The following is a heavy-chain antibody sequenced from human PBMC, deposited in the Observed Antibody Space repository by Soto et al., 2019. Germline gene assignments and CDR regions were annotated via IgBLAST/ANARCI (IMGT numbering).Heavy chain of an antibody. J-gene: IGHJ4*02. D-gene: IGHD5-12*01. CDR3: ARDKSGPADY. V-gene: IGHV3-74*01. CDR1: GFIFSNYW. CDR2: IYSDGRTT. Sequence: SLRLSCAASGFIFSNYWMHWVRQVPGKGLVWVSCIYSDGRTTTYADSVKGRFTISRDNAKNTVYLQMNSLRDKDTAVYYCARDKSGPADYWGQGTLVTVSS.